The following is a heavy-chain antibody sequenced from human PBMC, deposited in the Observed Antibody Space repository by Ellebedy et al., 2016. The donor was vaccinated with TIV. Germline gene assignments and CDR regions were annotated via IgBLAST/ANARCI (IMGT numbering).Heavy chain of an antibody. CDR2: ISGGGGGT. J-gene: IGHJ3*01. CDR1: DFSFGSYG. Sequence: GGSLRLSCTASDFSFGSYGMHWVRQAPGKGLQWVSAISGGGGGTYYADSVKGRFTISRDNSKNILYLQMNSLRAEDSALYYCVKDRLYDVLTAHDSLDVWGQGTMVTVS. CDR3: VKDRLYDVLTAHDSLDV. D-gene: IGHD3-9*01. V-gene: IGHV3-23*01.